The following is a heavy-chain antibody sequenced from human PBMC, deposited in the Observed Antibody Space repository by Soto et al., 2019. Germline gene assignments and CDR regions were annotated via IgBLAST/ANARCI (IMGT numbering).Heavy chain of an antibody. V-gene: IGHV3-23*01. CDR1: GFTFSSYA. Sequence: GGSLRLSCAASGFTFSSYAMNWVRQTPGKGLEWVSAISGSGGSTYYADSVKGRFTISRDNSKNTLYLQMNSMRVEDTAIYYCAKVLRYFDWLAGDYFDYWGQGT. CDR2: ISGSGGST. J-gene: IGHJ4*02. D-gene: IGHD3-9*01. CDR3: AKVLRYFDWLAGDYFDY.